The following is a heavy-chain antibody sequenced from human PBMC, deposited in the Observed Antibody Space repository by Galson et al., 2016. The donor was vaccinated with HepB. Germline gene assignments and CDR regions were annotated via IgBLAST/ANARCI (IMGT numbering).Heavy chain of an antibody. Sequence: SLRLSCAAYGFDLTTYIMNWVRQTPEKGLEWVSSISSNSDYIHYVDSVEGRFTISRDNAQNSVYLEMTNLRAEDAAVYYCAREDSDYETGIDVWGQGTTVIISS. CDR3: AREDSDYETGIDV. V-gene: IGHV3-21*01. D-gene: IGHD4-11*01. CDR1: GFDLTTYI. J-gene: IGHJ6*02. CDR2: ISSNSDYI.